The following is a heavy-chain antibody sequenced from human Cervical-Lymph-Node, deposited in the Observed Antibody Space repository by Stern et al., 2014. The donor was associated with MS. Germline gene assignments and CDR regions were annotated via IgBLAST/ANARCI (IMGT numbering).Heavy chain of an antibody. CDR1: GITFSHSA. J-gene: IGHJ5*02. CDR3: ASERYTYYDDQRPPGGFGP. V-gene: IGHV1-58*01. Sequence: QLVQSGPEVKKPGTSVKVSCKASGITFSHSAVQWLRQARGQRLEWIGWVGGFHGDTNYAQRFQERVTITRDMSTSTVYMELRSLRSEDTAVYYCASERYTYYDDQRPPGGFGPWGQGTLVTVSS. D-gene: IGHD5-18*01. CDR2: VGGFHGDT.